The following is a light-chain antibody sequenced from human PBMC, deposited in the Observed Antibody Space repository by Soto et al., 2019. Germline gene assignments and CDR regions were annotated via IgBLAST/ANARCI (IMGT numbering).Light chain of an antibody. CDR3: QQSYSTPRT. CDR1: QSISSY. V-gene: IGKV1-39*01. CDR2: AAS. J-gene: IGKJ2*02. Sequence: DIQMTQSPSSLSASVGDRVTITCRASQSISSYLNWYQQKPGKAPKLLIYAASSLQSGVPSRFSGSGSGKDLTLTISSLQPEDFATYYCQQSYSTPRTFGQGTQLEIK.